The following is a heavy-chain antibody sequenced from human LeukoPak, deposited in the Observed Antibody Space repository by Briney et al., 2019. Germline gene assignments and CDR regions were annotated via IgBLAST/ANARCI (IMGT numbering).Heavy chain of an antibody. CDR1: GFTFSSYA. D-gene: IGHD3-3*01. V-gene: IGHV3-23*01. J-gene: IGHJ4*02. CDR3: AKAGLRFLEWQIDY. CDR2: ISGSGGST. Sequence: PGGSLRLSCGASGFTFSSYAMSWVRQAPGKGLEWVSAISGSGGSTYYADSVKGRFTISRDNSKNTLYLQMNSLRAEDAAVYYCAKAGLRFLEWQIDYWGQGTLVTVSS.